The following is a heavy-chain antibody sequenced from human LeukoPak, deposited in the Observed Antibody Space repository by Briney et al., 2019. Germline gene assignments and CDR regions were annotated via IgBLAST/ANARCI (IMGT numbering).Heavy chain of an antibody. D-gene: IGHD1-26*01. CDR2: IGSGSTTI. Sequence: GGSLRLSCAASGFTFNTYSMNWVRQAPGKGLEWVSFIGSGSTTIYYADSVKGRFTISRDNAKNSLYLQMNSLRGEDTAVYYCARDSGWAFDYWGQGTLVTVSS. CDR1: GFTFNTYS. J-gene: IGHJ4*02. CDR3: ARDSGWAFDY. V-gene: IGHV3-48*01.